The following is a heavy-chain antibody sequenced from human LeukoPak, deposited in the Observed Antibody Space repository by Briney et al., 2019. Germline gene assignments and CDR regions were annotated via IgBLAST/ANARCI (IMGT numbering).Heavy chain of an antibody. CDR1: GYTLTELS. J-gene: IGHJ4*02. Sequence: ASVKVSCKVSGYTLTELSMHWVRQAPGKGLEWMGGFDPEDGETIYAQKFQGRVTMTEDTSTDTAYMELSSLRSEDTAVYYCATPARMVRGGPFFDYWGQGTLVTVSS. CDR2: FDPEDGET. CDR3: ATPARMVRGGPFFDY. D-gene: IGHD3-10*01. V-gene: IGHV1-24*01.